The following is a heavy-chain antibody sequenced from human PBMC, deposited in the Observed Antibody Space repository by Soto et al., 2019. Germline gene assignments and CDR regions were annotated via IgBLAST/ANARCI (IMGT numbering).Heavy chain of an antibody. J-gene: IGHJ4*02. CDR1: GFTFSSYA. V-gene: IGHV3-30-3*01. CDR2: ISYDGSNK. CDR3: AGDYGDLDY. Sequence: QVQLVESGGGVVQPGRSLRLSCAASGFTFSSYAMHWVRQAPGKGLEWVAVISYDGSNKYYADSVKGRFTISRDNSKNTLYLQMNSLRAEDTAVYYCAGDYGDLDYCGQGTLVTVSS. D-gene: IGHD4-17*01.